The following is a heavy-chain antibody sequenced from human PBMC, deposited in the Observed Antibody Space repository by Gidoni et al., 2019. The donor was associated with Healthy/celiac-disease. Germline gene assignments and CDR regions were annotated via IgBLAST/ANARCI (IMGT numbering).Heavy chain of an antibody. V-gene: IGHV3-48*03. CDR2: ISSSGSTI. J-gene: IGHJ4*02. CDR1: GFTFSSYE. D-gene: IGHD1-7*01. CDR3: ARELFWNYQTINDY. Sequence: EVQLVESGGGLVQPGGSLRLSCAASGFTFSSYEMNWVRQAPGKGLEWVSYISSSGSTIYYADSVKGRFTIPRDNAKNSLYLQMNSLRAEDTAVYYCARELFWNYQTINDYWGQGTLVTVSS.